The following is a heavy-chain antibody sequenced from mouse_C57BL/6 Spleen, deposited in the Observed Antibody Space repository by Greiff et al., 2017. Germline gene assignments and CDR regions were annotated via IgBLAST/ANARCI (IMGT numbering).Heavy chain of an antibody. Sequence: QVQLQQPGAELVKPGASVKLSCKASGYTFTSYWMHWVKQRPGQGLEWIGMIHPNSGSTNYNEKFKSKATLTVYKSSSTAYMQLSSLTSEDSAVYYCARAQPGGFAYWGQGTLVTVSA. J-gene: IGHJ3*01. CDR2: IHPNSGST. CDR1: GYTFTSYW. D-gene: IGHD3-1*01. CDR3: ARAQPGGFAY. V-gene: IGHV1-64*01.